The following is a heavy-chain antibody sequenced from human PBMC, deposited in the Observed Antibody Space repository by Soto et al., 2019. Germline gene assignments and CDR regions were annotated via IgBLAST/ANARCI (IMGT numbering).Heavy chain of an antibody. CDR2: MKPKTGDS. V-gene: IGHV1-8*01. Sequence: VKVSCKASGYTFTTNDIDWVRQASGQGLEWLGWMKPKTGDSGSAQDFQGRITMTRDTATSTAYMELSNLRSEDTAVYYCARGGPAAGFDLWGQGTLVTVSS. CDR1: GYTFTTND. J-gene: IGHJ4*02. CDR3: ARGGPAAGFDL. D-gene: IGHD6-13*01.